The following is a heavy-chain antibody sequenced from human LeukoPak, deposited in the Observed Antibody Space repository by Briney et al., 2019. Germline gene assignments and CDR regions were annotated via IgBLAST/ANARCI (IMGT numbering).Heavy chain of an antibody. CDR3: GKERQPLVHGDY. CDR2: ISYDESQK. Sequence: PGGSLRLSCAASGFTFSSYAMHWVRQAPGKGLGWVATISYDESQKYYADSVKGRFTISRDNSKNTLYLQMNSLRAEDTAMYYCGKERQPLVHGDYWGQGILVTVSA. CDR1: GFTFSSYA. J-gene: IGHJ4*02. V-gene: IGHV3-30*18. D-gene: IGHD6-13*01.